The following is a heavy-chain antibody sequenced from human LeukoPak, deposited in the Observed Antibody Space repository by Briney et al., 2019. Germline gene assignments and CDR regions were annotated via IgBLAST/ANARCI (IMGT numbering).Heavy chain of an antibody. J-gene: IGHJ6*03. CDR3: ARGTFWSGYYYMDV. D-gene: IGHD3-3*01. Sequence: PSETLSLTCSVSGYSFTSGHYWSWIRQPPGKGLEWIGEINHSGSTNYNPSLKSRVTISVDTSKNQFSLKLSSVTAADTAVYYCARGTFWSGYYYMDVWGKGTTVTASS. CDR2: INHSGST. V-gene: IGHV4-34*01. CDR1: GYSFTSGHY.